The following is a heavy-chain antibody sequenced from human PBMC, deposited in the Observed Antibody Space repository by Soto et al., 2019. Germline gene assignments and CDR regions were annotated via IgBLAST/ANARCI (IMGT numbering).Heavy chain of an antibody. CDR1: GYTFTSYG. Sequence: QVHLVQSGAEVKKPGASVKVSCKGSGYTFTSYGITWVRQAPGQGLEWMGCISAHNGNTNDAQKLQGRVTVTRDTSKSTAYMELRSLRSDDTAVYYCSRGRYGYYWGQGALVTGSS. CDR3: SRGRYGYY. D-gene: IGHD1-1*01. J-gene: IGHJ4*02. V-gene: IGHV1-18*01. CDR2: ISAHNGNT.